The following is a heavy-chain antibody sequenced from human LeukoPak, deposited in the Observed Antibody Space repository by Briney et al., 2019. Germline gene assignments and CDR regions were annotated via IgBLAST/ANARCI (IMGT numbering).Heavy chain of an antibody. Sequence: ASVKVSCKASGYTFTSYGISWVRQAPGQGLEWMGWISAYNGNTNYAQKLQGRVTMTTDTSTSTAYMELRSLRSDDTAVYCCARDLGALAVAGSFDYWGQGTLVTVSS. CDR2: ISAYNGNT. CDR3: ARDLGALAVAGSFDY. CDR1: GYTFTSYG. V-gene: IGHV1-18*04. J-gene: IGHJ4*02. D-gene: IGHD6-19*01.